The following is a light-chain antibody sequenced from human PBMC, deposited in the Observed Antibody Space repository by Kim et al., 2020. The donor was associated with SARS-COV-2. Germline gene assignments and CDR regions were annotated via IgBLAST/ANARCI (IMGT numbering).Light chain of an antibody. CDR1: SDDIGYFDY. CDR2: DVS. CDR3: SSYTTSSTLV. V-gene: IGLV2-14*03. Sequence: QSALTQPASVSGSPGQSITISCTGTSDDIGYFDYVSWYQQHPGEAPKLMIYDVSNRPSGVSNRFSGSKSDNTASLTISGLQPEDEADYYCSSYTTSSTLVFGGGTQLTVL. J-gene: IGLJ3*02.